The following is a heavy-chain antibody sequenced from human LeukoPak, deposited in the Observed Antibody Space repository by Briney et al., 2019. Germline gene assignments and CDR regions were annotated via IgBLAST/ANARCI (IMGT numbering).Heavy chain of an antibody. D-gene: IGHD3-3*01. J-gene: IGHJ6*02. CDR1: GYTLTSYG. CDR2: ISAYNGNT. CDR3: ARGDFWSGYTSFYYYYGMDV. Sequence: ASVKVSCKASGYTLTSYGISWVRQAPGQGLEWMGWISAYNGNTNYAQKLQGRVTMTTDTSTSTAYMELRSLRSDDTAVYYCARGDFWSGYTSFYYYYGMDVWGQGTTVTVSS. V-gene: IGHV1-18*01.